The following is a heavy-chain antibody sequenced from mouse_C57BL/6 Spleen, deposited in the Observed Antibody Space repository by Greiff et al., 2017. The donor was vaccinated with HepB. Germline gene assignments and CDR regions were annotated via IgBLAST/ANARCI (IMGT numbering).Heavy chain of an antibody. Sequence: QVQLQQSGAELARPGALVKLSCKASGYTFTSYGISWVKQRTGQGLEWIGEIYPRSGNTYYNEKFKGKATLTADKSSSTAYMELHSLTSEDSAVYYGARPYGYECYDAMDYWVQRTSVTVSS. CDR2: IYPRSGNT. CDR3: ARPYGYECYDAMDY. CDR1: GYTFTSYG. J-gene: IGHJ4*01. V-gene: IGHV1-81*01. D-gene: IGHD2-2*01.